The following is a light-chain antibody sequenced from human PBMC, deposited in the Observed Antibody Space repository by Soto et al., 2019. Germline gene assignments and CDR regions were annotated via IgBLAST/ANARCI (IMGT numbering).Light chain of an antibody. CDR2: EFS. CDR3: SSYTSSITLV. J-gene: IGLJ1*01. CDR1: SSDVGGYNY. V-gene: IGLV2-14*01. Sequence: QSALTQPASVSGSPGQSITISCTGTSSDVGGYNYVSWYQHHPGKVPKLMIFEFSNRPSGISYRFSGSKSGNTASLTISGLQAEDEADYYCSSYTSSITLVFGTGTKVTVL.